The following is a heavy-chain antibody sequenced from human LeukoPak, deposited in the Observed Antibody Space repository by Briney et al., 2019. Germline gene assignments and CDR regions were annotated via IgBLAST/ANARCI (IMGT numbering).Heavy chain of an antibody. D-gene: IGHD3-10*02. CDR2: IYYSGST. Sequence: SETLSLTCIVSGGSISSSSYYWGWIRQPPGKGLEWIGSIYYSGSTYYNPSLKSRVTISVDTSKNQFSLKLSSVTAADTAVYYCARQDYYVSGGYYYYMDVWGKGTTVTVSS. CDR1: GGSISSSSYY. V-gene: IGHV4-39*01. CDR3: ARQDYYVSGGYYYYMDV. J-gene: IGHJ6*03.